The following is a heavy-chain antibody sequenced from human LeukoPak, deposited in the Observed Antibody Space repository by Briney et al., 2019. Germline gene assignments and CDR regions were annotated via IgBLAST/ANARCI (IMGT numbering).Heavy chain of an antibody. CDR3: ARPNITSYYDSRGYDAFDV. Sequence: GASLKISCKGSGYRFSTYWIAWVRQMPGKRQEWIGIIYPGDYDTRYSPSFQGQITISADKSVNTAYLQWSSLKASDTAMYYCARPNITSYYDSRGYDAFDVWGQGTMVTVYS. CDR2: IYPGDYDT. CDR1: GYRFSTYW. D-gene: IGHD3-22*01. J-gene: IGHJ3*01. V-gene: IGHV5-51*01.